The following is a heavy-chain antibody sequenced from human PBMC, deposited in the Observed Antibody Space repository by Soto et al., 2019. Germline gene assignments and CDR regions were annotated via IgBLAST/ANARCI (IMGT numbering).Heavy chain of an antibody. D-gene: IGHD3-22*01. Sequence: PGGSLRLSCAASGFTFSSYGMHWVRQAPGKGLEWVAVISYDGSNKYYADSVKGRFTISRDNSKNTLYLQMNSLRAEDTAVYYCAKIGYYYDSSGYPHFDYWGQGTLVTVSS. CDR3: AKIGYYYDSSGYPHFDY. V-gene: IGHV3-30*18. CDR1: GFTFSSYG. J-gene: IGHJ4*02. CDR2: ISYDGSNK.